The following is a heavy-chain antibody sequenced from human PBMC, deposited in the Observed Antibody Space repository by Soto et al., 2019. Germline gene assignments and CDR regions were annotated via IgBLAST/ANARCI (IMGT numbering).Heavy chain of an antibody. Sequence: GGSLRLSCAASGFTFSSYSMNWVRQAPGKGLEWVSSISSSSSYIYYADSVKGRFTISRDNAKNSLYLQMNSLRAEDTAVYYCARAVTTDDAFDIWGQGTMVTVSS. J-gene: IGHJ3*02. D-gene: IGHD4-17*01. CDR2: ISSSSSYI. CDR3: ARAVTTDDAFDI. CDR1: GFTFSSYS. V-gene: IGHV3-21*01.